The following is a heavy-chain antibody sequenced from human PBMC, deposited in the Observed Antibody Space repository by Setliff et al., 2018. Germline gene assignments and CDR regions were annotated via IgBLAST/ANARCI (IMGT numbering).Heavy chain of an antibody. J-gene: IGHJ3*02. CDR2: ISAYNGNT. V-gene: IGHV1-18*01. CDR1: GGTFSSYA. CDR3: ARVPTMIDAFDI. Sequence: GASVKVSCKASGGTFSSYAISWVRQAPGQGLEWMGWISAYNGNTNYAQKLQGRVTMTTDTSTSTAYMELRSLRSDDTAVYYCARVPTMIDAFDIWGQGTMVTVSS. D-gene: IGHD3-22*01.